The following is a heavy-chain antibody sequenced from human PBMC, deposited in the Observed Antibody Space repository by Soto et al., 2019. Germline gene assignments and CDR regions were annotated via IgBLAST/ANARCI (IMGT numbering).Heavy chain of an antibody. CDR3: ARVYSGSFRLYYGMDV. CDR2: IIPIFGTA. J-gene: IGHJ6*02. Sequence: QVQLVQSGAEVKKPGSSVKVSCKASGGTFSSYAISWVRQAPGQGLEWMGGIIPIFGTANYAQKFQGRVTITAYESTSTAYMELGSLRSEDTAVYYCARVYSGSFRLYYGMDVWGQGTTVTVSS. V-gene: IGHV1-69*01. D-gene: IGHD3-10*01. CDR1: GGTFSSYA.